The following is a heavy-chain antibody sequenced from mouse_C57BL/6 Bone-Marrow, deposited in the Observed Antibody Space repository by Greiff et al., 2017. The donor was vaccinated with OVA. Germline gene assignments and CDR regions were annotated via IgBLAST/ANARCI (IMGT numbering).Heavy chain of an antibody. Sequence: QVQLKQSGAELAKPGASVKLSCKASGYTFTSYWMHWVKQRPGQGLEWIGYINPSSGYTKYNQKFKDKATVTADKSSSTAYMQLSSLTYEDSAVYYCARPLGGGYWGQGTTLTVSS. D-gene: IGHD4-1*01. CDR3: ARPLGGGY. CDR1: GYTFTSYW. V-gene: IGHV1-7*01. CDR2: INPSSGYT. J-gene: IGHJ2*01.